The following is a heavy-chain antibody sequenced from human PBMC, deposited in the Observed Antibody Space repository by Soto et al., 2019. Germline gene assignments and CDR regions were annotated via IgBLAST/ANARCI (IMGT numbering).Heavy chain of an antibody. CDR2: FNAGNGDT. CDR3: AKGSVVVVPPTVGAFGLDY. V-gene: IGHV1-3*01. J-gene: IGHJ4*02. D-gene: IGHD2-21*01. CDR1: GYAFTTYA. Sequence: QVQLVQSGAEVKTPGASVRVSCRGSGYAFTTYAIHWLRQAPGQRLEWLGWFNAGNGDTKYSEKMQGRVTITRDTFANTAYIELSSLGFEDTAVYFCAKGSVVVVPPTVGAFGLDYWGQGTQVTVSS.